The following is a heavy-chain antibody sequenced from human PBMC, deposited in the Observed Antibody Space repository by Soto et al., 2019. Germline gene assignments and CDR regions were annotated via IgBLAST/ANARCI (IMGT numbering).Heavy chain of an antibody. CDR2: IYHSGST. CDR3: ARIYCSGGSCHDAFDI. CDR1: AGSLSPRKW. Sequence: TSENLPVTCAGSAGSLSPRKWRSWGRQPPGKGLEWIGEIYHSGSTNYNPSLKIRVTISVDKSKNQFSLKLSSVTAADTAVYYCARIYCSGGSCHDAFDIWGQGTMVT. D-gene: IGHD2-15*01. J-gene: IGHJ3*02. V-gene: IGHV4-4*02.